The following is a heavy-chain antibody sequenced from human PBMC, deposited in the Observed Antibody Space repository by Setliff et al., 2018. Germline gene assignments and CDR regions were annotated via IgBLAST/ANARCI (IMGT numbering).Heavy chain of an antibody. CDR2: IYYSGST. Sequence: PSETLSLTCTVSGGSISRSSYNWGWIRQPPGKGLEWIGSIYYSGSTYYNPSLKSRVTISVDTSKNQFPLKLSSVTAADTAVYYCARAAGYSSSWYHYYYGMDVWGQGTTVTVSS. J-gene: IGHJ6*02. V-gene: IGHV4-39*01. CDR3: ARAAGYSSSWYHYYYGMDV. D-gene: IGHD6-13*01. CDR1: GGSISRSSYN.